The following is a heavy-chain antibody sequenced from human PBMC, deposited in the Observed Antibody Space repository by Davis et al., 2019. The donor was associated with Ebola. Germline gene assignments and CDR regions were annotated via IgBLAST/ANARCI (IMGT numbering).Heavy chain of an antibody. J-gene: IGHJ6*02. V-gene: IGHV1-2*02. CDR1: GYTFTGHY. D-gene: IGHD3-10*01. Sequence: ASVKVSCKASGYTFTGHYVHWVRQAPGQGLEWLGGINPISGDTNYAEKFQGRVTMTRDTSISTVYMELSRLGSDDTAVYYCARDLSYSYYYHYYGMDVWGQGTTVTVSS. CDR2: INPISGDT. CDR3: ARDLSYSYYYHYYGMDV.